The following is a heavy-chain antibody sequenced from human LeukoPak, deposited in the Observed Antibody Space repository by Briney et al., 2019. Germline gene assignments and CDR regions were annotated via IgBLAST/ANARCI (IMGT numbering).Heavy chain of an antibody. V-gene: IGHV3-21*01. CDR3: ARAVGDCSSTSCYGNWFDP. D-gene: IGHD2-2*01. CDR2: ISSSSCYI. CDR1: GFTFSSYS. J-gene: IGHJ5*02. Sequence: GGSLRLSCAASGFTFSSYSMNWVRQAPGKGLEWVSSISSSSCYIYYADSVKGRFTISRDNAKNSLYLQMNSLRAEDTAVYYCARAVGDCSSTSCYGNWFDPWGQGTLVTVSS.